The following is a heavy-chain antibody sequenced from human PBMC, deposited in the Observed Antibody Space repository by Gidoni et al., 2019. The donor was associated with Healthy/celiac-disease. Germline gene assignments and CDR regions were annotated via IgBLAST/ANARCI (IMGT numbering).Heavy chain of an antibody. CDR1: GFTFSDYY. J-gene: IGHJ5*02. CDR3: ARDGCEGSSSWYYGDWFDP. CDR2: ISSSGSTI. V-gene: IGHV3-11*01. D-gene: IGHD6-13*01. Sequence: QVQLVESGGGLVKPGGSLRLPCHASGFTFSDYYMRWVRQAPGKGLEWVSYISSSGSTIYYADSVKGRFTISRDNAKNSLYLQMNSLRAEDTAVYYCARDGCEGSSSWYYGDWFDPWGQGTLVTVSS.